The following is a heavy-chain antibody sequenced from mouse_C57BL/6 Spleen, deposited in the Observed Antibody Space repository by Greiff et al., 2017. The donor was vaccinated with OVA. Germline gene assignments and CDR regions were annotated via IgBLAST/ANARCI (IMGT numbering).Heavy chain of an antibody. V-gene: IGHV1-76*01. J-gene: IGHJ2*01. CDR2: IYPGSGNT. CDR3: ARGADYDEGYYFDY. CDR1: GYTFTDYY. Sequence: QVQLKESGAELVRPGASVKLSCKASGYTFTDYYINWVKQRPGQGLEWIARIYPGSGNTYYNEKFKGKATLTAEKSSSTAYMQLSSLTSEDSAVYFCARGADYDEGYYFDYWGQGTTLTVSS. D-gene: IGHD2-4*01.